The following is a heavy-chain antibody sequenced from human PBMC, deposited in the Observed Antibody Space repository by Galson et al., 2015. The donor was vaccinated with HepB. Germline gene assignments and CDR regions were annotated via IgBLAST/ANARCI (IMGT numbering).Heavy chain of an antibody. V-gene: IGHV3-66*02. Sequence: SLRLSCAASGFTVSSNYMSWVRQAPGKGLEWVSVIYSGGSTYYADSVKGRFTISRDNSKNTLYLQMNSLRAEDTAVYYCARGGAYHPYSSGWYLDYWGQGTLVTVSS. CDR2: IYSGGST. J-gene: IGHJ4*02. CDR3: ARGGAYHPYSSGWYLDY. D-gene: IGHD6-19*01. CDR1: GFTVSSNY.